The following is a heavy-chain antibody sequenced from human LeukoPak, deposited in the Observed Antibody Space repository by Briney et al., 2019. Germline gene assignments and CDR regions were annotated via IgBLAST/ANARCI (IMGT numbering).Heavy chain of an antibody. CDR2: ISYSGST. J-gene: IGHJ5*02. CDR3: ASSGLVGNWFDP. V-gene: IGHV4-59*12. Sequence: SETLSLTCTVSGSSINVYYWSWIRQSPGKGLDWIAYISYSGSTNYNPSLKSRATISVDTSKNQFSLKLSSVTAADTAVYYCASSGLVGNWFDPWGQGTLVTVSS. CDR1: GSSINVYY. D-gene: IGHD3-22*01.